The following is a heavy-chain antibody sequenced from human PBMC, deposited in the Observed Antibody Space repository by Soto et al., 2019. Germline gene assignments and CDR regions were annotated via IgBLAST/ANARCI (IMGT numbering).Heavy chain of an antibody. V-gene: IGHV4-4*07. CDR1: GASISGYY. D-gene: IGHD1-1*01. J-gene: IGHJ5*02. CDR3: VRDGTKTLRDWFDP. CDR2: IYATGTT. Sequence: SETLSLTCTVSGASISGYYWSWIRKSAGKGLEWIGRIYATGTTDYNPSLKSRVMMSVGTSKKQFSLRLRSVTAADTAVYYCVRDGTKTLRDWFDPWGQGISVTVSS.